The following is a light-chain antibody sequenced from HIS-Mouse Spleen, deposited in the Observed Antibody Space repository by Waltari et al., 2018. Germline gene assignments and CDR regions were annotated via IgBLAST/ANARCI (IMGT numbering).Light chain of an antibody. CDR1: QSISSW. CDR3: QQYNSYSPKYT. Sequence: IWMTQSPSLLSASTGDRVTISCRASQSISSWLAWYQQKPGKAPKLLIYKASSLESGVPSRFSGSGSGTEFTLTISSLQPDDFATYYCQQYNSYSPKYTFGQGTKLEIK. V-gene: IGKV1-5*03. J-gene: IGKJ2*01. CDR2: KAS.